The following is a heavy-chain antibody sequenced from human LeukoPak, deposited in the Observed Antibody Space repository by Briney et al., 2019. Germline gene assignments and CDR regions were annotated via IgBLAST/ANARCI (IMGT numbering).Heavy chain of an antibody. CDR1: GFTVSSNY. D-gene: IGHD3-16*01. J-gene: IGHJ4*02. V-gene: IGHV3-66*02. CDR2: IYSGGST. Sequence: GGSLRLSCAASGFTVSSNYMSWVRQAPGKVLEWVSVIYSGGSTYYADSVKGRFTISRDNSKNTLCLQMNSLRAEETAVYYCARDMITFATREMRYWGQGTLVTVSS. CDR3: ARDMITFATREMRY.